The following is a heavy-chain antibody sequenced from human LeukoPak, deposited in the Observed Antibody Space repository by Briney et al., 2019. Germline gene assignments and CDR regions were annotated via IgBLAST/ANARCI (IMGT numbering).Heavy chain of an antibody. CDR3: ARDGEYIGDPSYYYYYGMDV. CDR2: INPNSGGT. CDR1: GYTFTGYY. J-gene: IGHJ6*02. D-gene: IGHD4-17*01. V-gene: IGHV1-2*02. Sequence: ASVKVSCKASGYTFTGYYMHWVRQAPGQGLEWMGWINPNSGGTNYAQKFQGRVTMTRDTSISTAYMELSRLRSDDTAVYYCARDGEYIGDPSYYYYYGMDVWGQGTTVTVSS.